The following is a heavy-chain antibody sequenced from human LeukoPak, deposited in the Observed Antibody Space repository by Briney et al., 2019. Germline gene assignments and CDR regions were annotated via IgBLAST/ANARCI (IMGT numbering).Heavy chain of an antibody. CDR1: GFTFSSYS. CDR2: ISSSSSYI. CDR3: ARSVSCSSTSCYEAWYYYGMDV. J-gene: IGHJ6*02. V-gene: IGHV3-21*01. Sequence: GGSLRLSCAASGFTFSSYSMNWVRQAPGKGLEWVSSISSSSSYIYYADSVKGRFTISRDNAKNSLYLQMNSLRAEDTAVYYCARSVSCSSTSCYEAWYYYGMDVWGQGTTVTVSS. D-gene: IGHD2-2*01.